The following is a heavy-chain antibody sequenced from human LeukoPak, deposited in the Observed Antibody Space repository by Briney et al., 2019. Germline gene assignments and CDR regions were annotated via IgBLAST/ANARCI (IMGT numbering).Heavy chain of an antibody. D-gene: IGHD3-22*01. J-gene: IGHJ4*02. V-gene: IGHV3-7*01. Sequence: GGSLRLSCAASGFTFSSYWMTWVRESPGKGLGWGPNIKQDGSAKYYVDSLRGRFSISRDNVKNSLFLQMNSLSAEDTAVYYCARCPYDSSGYYSVPSHLDYWGQGTLVTVSS. CDR3: ARCPYDSSGYYSVPSHLDY. CDR2: IKQDGSAK. CDR1: GFTFSSYW.